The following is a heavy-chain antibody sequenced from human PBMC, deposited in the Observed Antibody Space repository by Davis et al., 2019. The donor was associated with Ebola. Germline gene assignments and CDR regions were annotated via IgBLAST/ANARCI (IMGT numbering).Heavy chain of an antibody. CDR2: ISGSGGST. D-gene: IGHD3-10*01. Sequence: GESLKISCAASGFTFSSYAMSWVRQAPGKGLEWVSAISGSGGSTYYADSVKGRFTISRDNSKNTLYLQMNSLRAEDTAVYYCARGGAPKDYYVSGSYSVWGQGTLVTVSS. CDR1: GFTFSSYA. CDR3: ARGGAPKDYYVSGSYSV. J-gene: IGHJ4*02. V-gene: IGHV3-23*01.